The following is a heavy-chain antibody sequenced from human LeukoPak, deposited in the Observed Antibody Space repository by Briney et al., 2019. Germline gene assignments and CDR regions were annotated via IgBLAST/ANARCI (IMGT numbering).Heavy chain of an antibody. CDR1: GFTFSSYA. J-gene: IGHJ5*02. V-gene: IGHV3-23*01. CDR2: ISGSGGST. D-gene: IGHD4-17*01. CDR3: ARDATGDGDLES. Sequence: GGSLRLSCAASGFTFSSYAMSWVRQAPGKGLEWVSVISGSGGSTNYAESVKDRFTISRDNSKNTLYLQMNSLRSEDTAVYYCARDATGDGDLESWGQGTLVTVSP.